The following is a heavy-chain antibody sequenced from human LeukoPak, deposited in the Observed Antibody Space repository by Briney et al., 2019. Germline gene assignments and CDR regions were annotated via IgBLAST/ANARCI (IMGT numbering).Heavy chain of an antibody. V-gene: IGHV4-4*02. CDR2: IFFTGTI. CDR1: GASISSNNW. D-gene: IGHD2-2*01. Sequence: SGTLSLTCAVSGASISSNNWWSWVRQPPGKGLEWIGEIFFTGTITYNPSLKSRVSMSLDKSKNQFSLNLTSVTAADTAIYYCARVYCSSNSCYLDYWSQGTLVTVSS. J-gene: IGHJ4*02. CDR3: ARVYCSSNSCYLDY.